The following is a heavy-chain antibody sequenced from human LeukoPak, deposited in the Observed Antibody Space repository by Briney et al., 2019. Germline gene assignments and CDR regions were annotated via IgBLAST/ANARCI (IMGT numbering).Heavy chain of an antibody. CDR2: IHYSGPT. D-gene: IGHD3-22*01. J-gene: IGHJ4*02. V-gene: IGHV4-39*06. Sequence: SETLSLTCTVSGGSILSTIYYWAWIRQPPGKGLEWIGSIHYSGPTYYNPSLKSRVTISIDTSKSQFTLKLTSVTAADTAVHYCARDGPVKWGQGTLVTVSS. CDR1: GGSILSTIYY. CDR3: ARDGPVK.